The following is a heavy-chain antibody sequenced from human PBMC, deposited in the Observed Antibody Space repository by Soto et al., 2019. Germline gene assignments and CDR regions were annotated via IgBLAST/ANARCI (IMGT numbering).Heavy chain of an antibody. J-gene: IGHJ4*02. V-gene: IGHV3-48*03. CDR2: ISSSGSTI. Sequence: GGSLRLSCAASGFTFSSYAMSWVRQAPGKGLEWVSYISSSGSTIYYADSVKGRFTISRDNAKNSLYLQMNSLRAEDTAVYYCAREIQGGYFDYWGQGTLVTVSS. D-gene: IGHD3-22*01. CDR3: AREIQGGYFDY. CDR1: GFTFSSYA.